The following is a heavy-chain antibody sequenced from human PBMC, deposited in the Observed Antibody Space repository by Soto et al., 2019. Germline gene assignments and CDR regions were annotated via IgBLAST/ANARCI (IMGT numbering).Heavy chain of an antibody. J-gene: IGHJ4*02. CDR3: AILAIAARPPMDY. V-gene: IGHV1-69*01. D-gene: IGHD6-6*01. CDR1: GGTFSSYA. CDR2: IIPIFGTA. Sequence: QVQLVQSGAEVKKPGSSVKVSCKASGGTFSSYAISWVRQAPGQGLEGRGVIIPIFGTANYAQKFQSRVTITADESTSTAYMELSSLRSEDTAVYYCAILAIAARPPMDYWGQGTLVTVSS.